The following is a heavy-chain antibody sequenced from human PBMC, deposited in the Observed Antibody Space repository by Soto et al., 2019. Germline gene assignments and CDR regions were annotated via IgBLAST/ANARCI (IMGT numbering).Heavy chain of an antibody. J-gene: IGHJ4*02. CDR2: IYWDDDK. D-gene: IGHD1-1*01. V-gene: IGHV2-5*02. Sequence: QITLKESGPTLVKPTQTLTLTCTFSGFSLSTSGVGVGWIRQPPGKALEWLALIYWDDDKRYSPPLKSRLTITKDTSKNRLVLTMTIWDPVDTATYYCAHNGYPPGGPDSSYFDSWGQGTLVTVSS. CDR1: GFSLSTSGVG. CDR3: AHNGYPPGGPDSSYFDS.